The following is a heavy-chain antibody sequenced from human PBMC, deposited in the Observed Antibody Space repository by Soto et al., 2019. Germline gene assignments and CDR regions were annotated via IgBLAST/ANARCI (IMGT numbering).Heavy chain of an antibody. V-gene: IGHV3-15*01. J-gene: IGHJ4*02. CDR3: TTGLSSGYYNFDY. CDR2: IKRKSDGGTT. Sequence: GGSLRLSCAASVFTFSNAWMSWVRQAPGKGLEWVGRIKRKSDGGTTDYAAPVKGRFTISRDDSKNTLYLQMNSLKTEDTAVYYCTTGLSSGYYNFDYWGQGTPVTVSS. CDR1: VFTFSNAW. D-gene: IGHD3-22*01.